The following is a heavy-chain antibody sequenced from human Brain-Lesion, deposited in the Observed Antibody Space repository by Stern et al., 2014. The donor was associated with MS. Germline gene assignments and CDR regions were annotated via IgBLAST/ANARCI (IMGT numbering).Heavy chain of an antibody. V-gene: IGHV4-39*01. J-gene: IGHJ4*02. D-gene: IGHD2/OR15-2a*01. CDR1: GGSIIDSTYH. Sequence: QVQLQESGPGLVTPSETLSLTCSVSGGSIIDSTYHWGWIRQPPGKGLEWKGSIFYSGYMYNTPSLKSRVTMSVDTSKTQLSLRLTSVTAADTAVYYCARRIRAYNFDYWGQGTLVTVSS. CDR3: ARRIRAYNFDY. CDR2: IFYSGYM.